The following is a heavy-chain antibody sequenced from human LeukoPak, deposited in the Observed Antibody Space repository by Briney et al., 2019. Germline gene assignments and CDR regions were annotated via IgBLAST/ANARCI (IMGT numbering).Heavy chain of an antibody. D-gene: IGHD2-2*01. CDR1: GGSISSGGYY. CDR2: IYHSGST. CDR3: ARANVVVPADDY. V-gene: IGHV4-30-2*01. J-gene: IGHJ4*02. Sequence: SQTLALTCTVSGGSISSGGYYWSWIRQPPGKGLEWIGYIYHSGSTYYNPSLKSRVTISVDRSKNQFSLKLSSVTAADTAVYYCARANVVVPADDYWGQGTLLTVSS.